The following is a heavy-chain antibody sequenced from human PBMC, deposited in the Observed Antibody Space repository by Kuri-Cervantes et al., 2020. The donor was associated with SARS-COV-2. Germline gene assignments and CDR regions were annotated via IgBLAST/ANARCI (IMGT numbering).Heavy chain of an antibody. V-gene: IGHV4-30-2*01. CDR3: ARADVRVMFPMVRGVIGAFDI. CDR1: GGSISSGGYS. CDR2: IYQSGST. J-gene: IGHJ3*02. D-gene: IGHD3-10*01. Sequence: SETLSLTCAVSGGSISSGGYSWSWIRQPPGKGLEWIGYIYQSGSTYYNPSLKSRVTISVDRSKDQFSLKLSSVTAADTAVYYWARADVRVMFPMVRGVIGAFDIWGQGTMVTVSS.